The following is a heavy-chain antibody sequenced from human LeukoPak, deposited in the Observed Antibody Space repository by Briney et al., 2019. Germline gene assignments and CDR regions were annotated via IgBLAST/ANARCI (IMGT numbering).Heavy chain of an antibody. J-gene: IGHJ6*02. CDR1: GGSISSSGYY. V-gene: IGHV4-39*07. CDR2: INHSGST. D-gene: IGHD2-2*01. Sequence: SETLSLTCTVSGGSISSSGYYWSWIRQPPGKGLEWIGEINHSGSTNYNPSLKSRVTISVDTSKNQFSLKLSSVTAADTAVYYCARASLILGYCSSTSCYRPIYYYGMDVWGQGTTVTVSS. CDR3: ARASLILGYCSSTSCYRPIYYYGMDV.